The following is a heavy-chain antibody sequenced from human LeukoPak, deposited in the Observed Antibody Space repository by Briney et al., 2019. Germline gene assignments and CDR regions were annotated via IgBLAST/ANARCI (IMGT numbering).Heavy chain of an antibody. CDR2: INHSGST. D-gene: IGHD6-6*01. J-gene: IGHJ5*02. CDR3: ARGYSSSFGGWFDP. CDR1: GGSFSGYY. Sequence: SETLSLTCAVYGGSFSGYYWSWIRQPPGKGLEWIGEINHSGSTNYNPSLKSRVTISVDTSKNQFSLKLSSVTAADTAVYYCARGYSSSFGGWFDPWGQGTLATVSS. V-gene: IGHV4-34*01.